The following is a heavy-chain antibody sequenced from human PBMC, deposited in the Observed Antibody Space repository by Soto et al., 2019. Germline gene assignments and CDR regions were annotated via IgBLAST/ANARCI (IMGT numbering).Heavy chain of an antibody. CDR3: ARGSSGWYADLDY. V-gene: IGHV3-13*05. D-gene: IGHD6-19*01. J-gene: IGHJ4*01. Sequence: MDWVRQRAGKGLEWVAAIGTTGHPYYPGSGKGRFTISRENVKNSLFLQVNDLKAGDTAVYYCARGSSGWYADLDYWGHGTLVTVSA. CDR2: IGTTGHP.